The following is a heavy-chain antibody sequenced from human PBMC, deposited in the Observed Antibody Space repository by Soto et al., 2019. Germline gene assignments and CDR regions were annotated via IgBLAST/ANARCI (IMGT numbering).Heavy chain of an antibody. CDR2: INPNSGGT. D-gene: IGHD6-13*01. CDR3: ARPAVRIAAAGFDY. CDR1: GYTFTGYY. Sequence: ASVKVSCKASGYTFTGYYMHWVRQAPGQGLEWMGWINPNSGGTNYAQKFQGRVTMTRDTSISTAYMELSRLRSDDTAVYYCARPAVRIAAAGFDYWGQGTLVTVSS. V-gene: IGHV1-2*02. J-gene: IGHJ4*02.